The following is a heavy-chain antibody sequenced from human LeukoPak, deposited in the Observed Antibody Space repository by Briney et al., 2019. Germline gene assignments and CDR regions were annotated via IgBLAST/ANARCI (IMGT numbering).Heavy chain of an antibody. D-gene: IGHD2-2*01. CDR3: ARYCRSTSCRDDAFDI. CDR2: FYHSGTT. V-gene: IGHV4-30-4*08. J-gene: IGHJ3*02. CDR1: GGSISSGDYY. Sequence: LSQTLSPTCTVSGGSISSGDYYWSWIRQSPGKGREWIGLFYHSGTTYDNPSLKSRVTISVDTYKNQFSLKLSSVTAADTAVYYCARYCRSTSCRDDAFDIWGQGTMVTVSS.